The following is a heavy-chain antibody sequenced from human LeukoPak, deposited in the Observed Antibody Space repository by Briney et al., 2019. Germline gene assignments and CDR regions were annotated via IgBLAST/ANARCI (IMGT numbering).Heavy chain of an antibody. CDR2: INHSGST. Sequence: SETLSLTCAVYGESFSGYHWTWIRQPPGKGLEWIGEINHSGSTNYNPSLKSRVTISVGTSKNQFFLKVRSLTAADTAVYYCARAPGTVAIDYWGQGTLVTVSS. V-gene: IGHV4-34*01. CDR1: GESFSGYH. D-gene: IGHD5-12*01. J-gene: IGHJ4*02. CDR3: ARAPGTVAIDY.